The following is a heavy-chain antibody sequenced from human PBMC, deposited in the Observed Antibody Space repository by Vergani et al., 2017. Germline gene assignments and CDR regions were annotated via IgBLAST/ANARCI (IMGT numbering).Heavy chain of an antibody. J-gene: IGHJ4*02. Sequence: QLQLQESGPGLVKPSETLSLTCTVSGGSISSSSYYWGWIRQPPGQGLEWIGSIYYSGNTYYNPALKSQVTISVDTSKNEFSLKLSAVTAADTAVYYCAGRGSGWAFDYWGQGTLVTVSS. CDR1: GGSISSSSYY. V-gene: IGHV4-39*01. D-gene: IGHD6-25*01. CDR2: IYYSGNT. CDR3: AGRGSGWAFDY.